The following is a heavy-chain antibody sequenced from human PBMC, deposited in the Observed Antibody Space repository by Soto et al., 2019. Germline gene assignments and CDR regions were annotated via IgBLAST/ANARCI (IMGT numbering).Heavy chain of an antibody. CDR2: INHSGST. Sequence: SETLSLTCAVYGGSFSGYYWSWIRQPPGKGLEWIGEINHSGSTNYNPSLKSRVTISVDTSKNQFSLKLSSVTAADTAVYYCARLYDILTGLRGYYGMDVWGQGTTVTVSS. V-gene: IGHV4-34*01. D-gene: IGHD3-9*01. J-gene: IGHJ6*02. CDR1: GGSFSGYY. CDR3: ARLYDILTGLRGYYGMDV.